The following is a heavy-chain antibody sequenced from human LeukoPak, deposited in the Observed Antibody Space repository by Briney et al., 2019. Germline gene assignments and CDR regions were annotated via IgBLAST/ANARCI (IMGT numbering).Heavy chain of an antibody. J-gene: IGHJ4*02. CDR1: GYTFTSYY. CDR2: INPSGGST. CDR3: ARVGGTMVRGVTYYFNY. V-gene: IGHV1-46*01. D-gene: IGHD3-10*01. Sequence: ASVKVSCKASGYTFTSYYMHWVRQAPGQGLEWMGIINPSGGSTSYAQKLQGRVTMTTDTSTSTAYMELRSLRSDDTAVYYCARVGGTMVRGVTYYFNYWGQGTLVTVSS.